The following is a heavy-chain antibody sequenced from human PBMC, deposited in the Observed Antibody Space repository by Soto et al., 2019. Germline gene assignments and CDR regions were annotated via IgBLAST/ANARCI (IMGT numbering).Heavy chain of an antibody. CDR3: AVPAAGDFDY. CDR1: GGSFSGYY. CDR2: INHSGST. D-gene: IGHD6-13*01. Sequence: PSETLSLTCAVYGGSFSGYYWSWIRQPPGKGLEWIGEINHSGSTNYNPSLKSRVTISVDTSKNQFSLKLSSVTAADTAVYYCAVPAAGDFDYWGRGTLVTVSS. J-gene: IGHJ4*02. V-gene: IGHV4-34*01.